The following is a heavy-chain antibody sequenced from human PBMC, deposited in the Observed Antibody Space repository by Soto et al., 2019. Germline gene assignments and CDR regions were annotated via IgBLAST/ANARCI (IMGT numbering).Heavy chain of an antibody. CDR3: AKLPAAQSYFDF. D-gene: IGHD2-2*01. CDR2: ISGSGGST. J-gene: IGHJ4*02. Sequence: EVQLLDSGGGLVQPGGSLRLSCAASGFTFITYAMSWVRQAPGKGLEWVSIISGSGGSTYYPDSVKGRFTISRDNSKNTLYLQINSLRADDTAVYDCAKLPAAQSYFDFWGQGTLVTISS. CDR1: GFTFITYA. V-gene: IGHV3-23*01.